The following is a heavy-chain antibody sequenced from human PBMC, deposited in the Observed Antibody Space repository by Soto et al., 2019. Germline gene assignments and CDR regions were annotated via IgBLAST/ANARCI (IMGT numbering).Heavy chain of an antibody. CDR1: GGSISSGDYY. CDR3: ARATALSGMDV. J-gene: IGHJ6*02. V-gene: IGHV4-30-4*01. CDR2: TYYSGST. Sequence: SETLSLTCTVSGGSISSGDYYWSWIRQPPWKGLEWIGYTYYSGSTYYNPSLKSRVTISVDTSKNQFSLKLSSVTAADTAVYYCARATALSGMDVWGQGXTVTVYS.